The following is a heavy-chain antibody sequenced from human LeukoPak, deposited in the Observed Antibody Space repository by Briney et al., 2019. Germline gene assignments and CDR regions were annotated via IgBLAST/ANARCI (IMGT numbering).Heavy chain of an antibody. J-gene: IGHJ6*03. CDR3: ARGLDIAAAGKRGYYMDV. V-gene: IGHV4-34*01. Sequence: KSSETLSLTCAVYGGSFSGYYWSWIRQPPGKGLERIGEINHSGSTNYNPSLKSRVTISVDTSKNQFSLKLSSVTAADTAVYYCARGLDIAAAGKRGYYMDVWGKGTTVTVSS. CDR1: GGSFSGYY. CDR2: INHSGST. D-gene: IGHD6-13*01.